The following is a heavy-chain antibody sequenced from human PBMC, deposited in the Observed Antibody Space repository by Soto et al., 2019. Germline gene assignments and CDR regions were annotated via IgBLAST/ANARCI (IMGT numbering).Heavy chain of an antibody. J-gene: IGHJ4*02. V-gene: IGHV1-69*13. CDR3: ARDSSEDPSPLDY. D-gene: IGHD6-6*01. CDR1: GGTFSSYA. CDR2: IIPIFGTA. Sequence: EASVKVSCKASGGTFSSYAISWVRQAPGQGLEWMGGIIPIFGTANYAQKFQGRVTITADESTSTAYMELSSLRSEDTAVYYCARDSSEDPSPLDYWGQGTLVTVSS.